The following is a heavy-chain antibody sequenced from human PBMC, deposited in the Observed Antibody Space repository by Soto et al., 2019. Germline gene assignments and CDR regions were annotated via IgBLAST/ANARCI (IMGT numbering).Heavy chain of an antibody. CDR1: GFTFSSYG. V-gene: IGHV3-33*01. CDR2: IWYDGSNK. CDR3: AREWASWAAAGMPHGMDV. J-gene: IGHJ6*02. D-gene: IGHD6-13*01. Sequence: QVQLVESGGGVVQPGRSLRLSCAASGFTFSSYGMHWVRQAPGKGLEWVAVIWYDGSNKYYADSVKGRFTISRDNSKNTLYLQMNSLRAEDTAVYYCAREWASWAAAGMPHGMDVWGQGTTVTVSS.